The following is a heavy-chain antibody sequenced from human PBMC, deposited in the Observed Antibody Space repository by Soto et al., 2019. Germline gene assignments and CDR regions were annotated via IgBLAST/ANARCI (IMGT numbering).Heavy chain of an antibody. CDR1: GGSISSGDYY. V-gene: IGHV4-30-4*01. CDR2: IYYSGST. Sequence: QVQLQESGPGLVKPSQTLSLTCTVSGGSISSGDYYWSWIRQPPGKGLEWIGYIYYSGSTYYNPSLKSRATISVDTSKNQFSLKLSSVTAADTAVYYCGGWAVAGDAFDIWGQGTMVTVSS. J-gene: IGHJ3*02. D-gene: IGHD6-19*01. CDR3: GGWAVAGDAFDI.